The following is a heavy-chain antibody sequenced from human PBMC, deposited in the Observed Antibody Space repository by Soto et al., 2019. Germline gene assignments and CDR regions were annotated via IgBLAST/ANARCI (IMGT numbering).Heavy chain of an antibody. V-gene: IGHV3-33*01. Sequence: QVQLVESGGGVVQPGRSLRHSCAASGFTFSNYGMHWVRQAPGKGLEWVDSVKGRFIISRDNAQNMLYLQMNSLRAEDTAVYYCAREQDDGFDIWGQGTMVTVSS. CDR1: GFTFSNYG. J-gene: IGHJ3*02. CDR3: AREQDDGFDI.